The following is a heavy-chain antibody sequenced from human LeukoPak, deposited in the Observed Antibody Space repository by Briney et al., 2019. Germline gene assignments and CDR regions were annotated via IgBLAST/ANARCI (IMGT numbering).Heavy chain of an antibody. J-gene: IGHJ5*02. CDR2: IYYTGST. CDR3: ARGPVRNWFDP. Sequence: SETLSLTCIVSGGSISSYYWSWIRQPPGKALEWIGYIYYTGSTKYSPSLKSRVTISVDTSKKQFSLNLSSVTAADTAVCYCARGPVRNWFDPWGQGTLVTVSS. V-gene: IGHV4-59*01. CDR1: GGSISSYY.